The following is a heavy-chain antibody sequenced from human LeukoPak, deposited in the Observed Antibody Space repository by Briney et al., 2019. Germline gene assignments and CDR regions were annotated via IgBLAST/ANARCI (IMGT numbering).Heavy chain of an antibody. D-gene: IGHD5-24*01. J-gene: IGHJ4*02. CDR2: ISGSGGST. Sequence: GGSLRLSCAASGFTFSSYAMSWVRQAPGKGLEWVSAISGSGGSTYYADSVKGRFTISRDNSKNTLYLQMNSLRAEDTAVYYCARLKMATSSYFDYWGQGTLVTVSS. CDR1: GFTFSSYA. CDR3: ARLKMATSSYFDY. V-gene: IGHV3-23*01.